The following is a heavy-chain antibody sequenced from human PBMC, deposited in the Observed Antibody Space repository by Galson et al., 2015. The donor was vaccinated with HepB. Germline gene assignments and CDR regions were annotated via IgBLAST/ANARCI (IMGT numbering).Heavy chain of an antibody. D-gene: IGHD4/OR15-4a*01. CDR2: IYSDGST. V-gene: IGHV3-53*01. CDR1: GFTVSRYY. J-gene: IGHJ4*02. Sequence: SLRLSCAASGFTVSRYYMSWVRQAPGKGLERVAVIYSDGSTYYADSVKGRFTIPRDNSKNTVFVHMNSLRAEDTAVYYCARTVYGGFDYWGQGTLVVVSS. CDR3: ARTVYGGFDY.